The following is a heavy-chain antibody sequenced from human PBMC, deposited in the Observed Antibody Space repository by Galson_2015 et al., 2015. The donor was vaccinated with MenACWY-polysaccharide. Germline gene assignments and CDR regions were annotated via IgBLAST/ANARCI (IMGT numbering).Heavy chain of an antibody. CDR3: ASRGVVTPYALVC. CDR2: ITPNGDPK. J-gene: IGHJ4*02. CDR1: GFSFSSYR. Sequence: SLRLSCAASGFSFSSYRMTWVRQAPGKGLEWLSYITPNGDPKMYADSVKGRFPIPRDNAKNSLYLQMHNLRAEDTAVYYCASRGVVTPYALVCWCLGTLVSVSS. V-gene: IGHV3-48*01. D-gene: IGHD2-21*02.